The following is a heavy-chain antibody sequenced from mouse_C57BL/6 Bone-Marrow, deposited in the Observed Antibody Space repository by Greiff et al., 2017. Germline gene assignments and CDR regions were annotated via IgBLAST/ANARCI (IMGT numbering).Heavy chain of an antibody. V-gene: IGHV5-4*01. D-gene: IGHD1-1*02. Sequence: EVQVVESGGGLVKPGGSLKLSCAASGFTFSSYAMSWVRQTPETRLEWVATISAGGSYTYDPDNVKGRFTISRDNAKNTLYQQMSHLKAEDTARYYCARYGVAYWGQGTLVTGSA. J-gene: IGHJ3*01. CDR1: GFTFSSYA. CDR2: ISAGGSYT. CDR3: ARYGVAY.